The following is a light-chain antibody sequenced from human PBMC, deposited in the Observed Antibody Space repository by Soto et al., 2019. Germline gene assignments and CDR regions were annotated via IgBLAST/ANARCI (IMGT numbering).Light chain of an antibody. CDR3: SSSAGCSTWV. Sequence: QSVLTQPASVSGAPGQSITISCTGTSSDVGGNDYVSWYEQHPGKAPKLIIYAVSSRPSGVSNRFSGSKSGNTASLTISCIQAEDAADYYCSSSAGCSTWVFGGGTKLTGL. V-gene: IGLV2-14*01. CDR1: SSDVGGNDY. J-gene: IGLJ3*02. CDR2: AVS.